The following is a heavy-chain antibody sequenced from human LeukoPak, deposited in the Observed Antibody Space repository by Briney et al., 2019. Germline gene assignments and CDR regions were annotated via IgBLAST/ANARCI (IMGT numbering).Heavy chain of an antibody. D-gene: IGHD3-16*01. CDR3: ARGDDESLDH. Sequence: GGSLRLSCAASGFVFSSFWMHWVRQVPGRGLVWVSRIYTDGSYTNYADSVKGRFTISRDNAKNTLSLHMNSLRAEDMGVYYCARGDDESLDHWGQGTLVTVSS. J-gene: IGHJ4*02. V-gene: IGHV3-74*01. CDR1: GFVFSSFW. CDR2: IYTDGSYT.